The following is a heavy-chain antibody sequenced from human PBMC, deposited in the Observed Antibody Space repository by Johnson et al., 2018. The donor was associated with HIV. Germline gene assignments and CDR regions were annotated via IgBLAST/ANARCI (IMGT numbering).Heavy chain of an antibody. Sequence: MLLVESGGGLVQPGGSLRLSCAASGFTFSSYWMSWVRQAPGKGLEWIGRIKSKTDGGTADYPAPMKGRFTISRDDSKNTLYLQMNTLKTEDTAVYYCTTLSLITMIVVVIDAFDIWGQGTMVTVSS. CDR3: TTLSLITMIVVVIDAFDI. CDR1: GFTFSSYW. V-gene: IGHV3-15*01. D-gene: IGHD3-22*01. J-gene: IGHJ3*02. CDR2: IKSKTDGGTA.